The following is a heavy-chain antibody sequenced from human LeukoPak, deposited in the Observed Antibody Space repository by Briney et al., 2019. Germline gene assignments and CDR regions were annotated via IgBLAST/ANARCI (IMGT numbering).Heavy chain of an antibody. CDR1: GYTFTSYG. Sequence: ASVKVSCKAYGYTFTSYGISWVRQAPGQGLEWMGWISAYNGNTNYAQKLHGRVTMTTDTSTSTAYMELRSLRSDDTAVYYCARQLEYYDFWSGFPHSNNWFDPWGQGTLVTVSS. J-gene: IGHJ5*02. D-gene: IGHD3-3*01. CDR2: ISAYNGNT. V-gene: IGHV1-18*01. CDR3: ARQLEYYDFWSGFPHSNNWFDP.